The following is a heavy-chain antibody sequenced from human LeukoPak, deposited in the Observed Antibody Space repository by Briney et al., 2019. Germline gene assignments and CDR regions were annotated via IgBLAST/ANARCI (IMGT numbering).Heavy chain of an antibody. V-gene: IGHV3-9*01. CDR2: ISWNSGSI. CDR3: AKSGYQLLYHNFDY. J-gene: IGHJ4*02. D-gene: IGHD2-2*02. CDR1: GFTFDDYA. Sequence: PGGSLRLSCAASGFTFDDYAMHWVRQAPGKGLEWVSGISWNSGSIGYADSVKDRFTISRDNAKNSLYLQMNSLRAEDTALYYCAKSGYQLLYHNFDYWGQGTLVTVSS.